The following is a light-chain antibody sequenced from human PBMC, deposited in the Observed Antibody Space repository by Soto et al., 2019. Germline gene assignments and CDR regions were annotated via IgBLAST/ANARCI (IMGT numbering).Light chain of an antibody. J-gene: IGLJ3*02. Sequence: QSVLTQPASVSGSPGQSITISCTGSSNDIGAYKYVSWYQQYPGKAPKLIIFEVSNRPSGVSNRFSGSRSGNTASLTIAGLQAEDEADYHCSSYTTGSLSGWVFGGGTKVTVL. CDR1: SNDIGAYKY. CDR3: SSYTTGSLSGWV. CDR2: EVS. V-gene: IGLV2-14*01.